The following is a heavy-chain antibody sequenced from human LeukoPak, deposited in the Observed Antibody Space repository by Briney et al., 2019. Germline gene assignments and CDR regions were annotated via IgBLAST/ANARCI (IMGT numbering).Heavy chain of an antibody. Sequence: PSETLSLTCTVSGYSVSRSYWSWIRQPPGKGLEWIGYIFYSGTTKYNPSLRSRVTLSVDSSKSQVSLKLTSVTAADTAVYYCAREFNDYGDSDALDVWGRGTMVTVSS. J-gene: IGHJ3*01. CDR2: IFYSGTT. V-gene: IGHV4-59*02. D-gene: IGHD4-17*01. CDR1: GYSVSRSY. CDR3: AREFNDYGDSDALDV.